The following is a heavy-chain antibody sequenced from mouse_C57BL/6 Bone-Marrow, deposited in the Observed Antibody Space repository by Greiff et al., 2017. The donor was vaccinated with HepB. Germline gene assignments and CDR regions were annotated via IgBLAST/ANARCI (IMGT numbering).Heavy chain of an antibody. CDR1: GYTFTDYE. CDR2: IDPETGGT. J-gene: IGHJ2*01. Sequence: SGAELVRPGASVTLSCKASGYTFTDYEMHWVKQTPVHGLEWIGAIDPETGGTAYNQKFKGKAILTADKSSSTAYMELRSLTSEDSAVYYCTRQGPSQDYWGQGTTLTVSS. CDR3: TRQGPSQDY. V-gene: IGHV1-15*01.